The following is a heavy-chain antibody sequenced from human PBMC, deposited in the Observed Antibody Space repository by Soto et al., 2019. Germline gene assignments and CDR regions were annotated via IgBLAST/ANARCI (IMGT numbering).Heavy chain of an antibody. CDR1: GGPISSNSYY. J-gene: IGHJ5*02. CDR3: ARHKSHYAIPNWFDP. D-gene: IGHD4-4*01. Sequence: QLQLQESGPGLVKPSETLSLTCTVSGGPISSNSYYWGWIRQPPGKGLEWIGSIYYSGNTYYNPSLKSRVTISVHTSKNQFSLKLSSVPAADTAVYYCARHKSHYAIPNWFDPWGQGTLVTVSS. CDR2: IYYSGNT. V-gene: IGHV4-39*01.